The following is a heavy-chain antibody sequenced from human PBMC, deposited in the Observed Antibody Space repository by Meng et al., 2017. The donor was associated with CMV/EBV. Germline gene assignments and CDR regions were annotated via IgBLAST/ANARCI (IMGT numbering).Heavy chain of an antibody. D-gene: IGHD6-6*01. CDR1: GFTFSSYS. CDR2: ISSSSTI. Sequence: GESLKISCAASGFTFSSYSMNWVRQAPGKGLEWVSYISSSSTIYYADSVKGRFTISRDNAKNSLYLQMNSLRAEDTAVYYCARGAYSSSSSPLFFGYYYGMDVWGQGTTVTVSS. V-gene: IGHV3-48*04. J-gene: IGHJ6*02. CDR3: ARGAYSSSSSPLFFGYYYGMDV.